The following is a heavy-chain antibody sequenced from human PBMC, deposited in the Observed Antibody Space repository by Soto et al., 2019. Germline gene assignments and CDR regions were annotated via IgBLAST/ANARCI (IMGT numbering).Heavy chain of an antibody. Sequence: EVQLWEYGGGLVQPGWSLRLSCAASGFTFISYAMNWVRQAPGKGLQWVSAISGGGDATFYADSVKGRFTISRDNSSNTVTLQMNSLGADDTAVYYCARKVPGSTTRPDYWYFDLWGRGTLVTVSS. D-gene: IGHD3-10*01. CDR3: ARKVPGSTTRPDYWYFDL. J-gene: IGHJ2*01. V-gene: IGHV3-23*01. CDR2: ISGGGDAT. CDR1: GFTFISYA.